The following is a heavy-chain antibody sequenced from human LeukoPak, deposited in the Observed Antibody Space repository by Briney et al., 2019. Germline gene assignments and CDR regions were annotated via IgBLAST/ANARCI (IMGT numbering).Heavy chain of an antibody. CDR1: GFTFSSYS. D-gene: IGHD2-15*01. CDR3: ASGSGGSLGGDY. Sequence: GGSLRLSCAASGFTFSSYSMNWVRQAPGKGLEWVSSISSNSSYIYYADSVKGRFTISRDNAKNSLYLQMNSLRAEDTAVYYCASGSGGSLGGDYWGQGTLVTVSS. J-gene: IGHJ4*02. CDR2: ISSNSSYI. V-gene: IGHV3-21*01.